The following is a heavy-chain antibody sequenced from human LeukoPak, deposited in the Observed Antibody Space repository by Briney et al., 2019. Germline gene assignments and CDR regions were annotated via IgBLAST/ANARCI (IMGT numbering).Heavy chain of an antibody. V-gene: IGHV3-33*01. CDR2: IWYDGSNK. D-gene: IGHD2-2*01. CDR3: ARDRSIVVVPAATSYPDY. CDR1: GFTFSSYG. J-gene: IGHJ4*02. Sequence: RPGGSLRLSCAASGFTFSSYGVHWVRQAPGKGLEWVAVIWYDGSNKYYADSVKGRFTISRDNSKNTLYLQMNSLRAEDTAVYYCARDRSIVVVPAATSYPDYWGQGTLVTVSS.